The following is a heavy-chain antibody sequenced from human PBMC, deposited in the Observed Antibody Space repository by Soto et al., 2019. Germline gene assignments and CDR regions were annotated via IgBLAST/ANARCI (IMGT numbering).Heavy chain of an antibody. CDR1: GYSFTTHG. CDR2: ISAYNGDT. V-gene: IGHV1-18*04. CDR3: ARDPPFSGILRGTPLMDV. D-gene: IGHD4-17*01. J-gene: IGHJ6*02. Sequence: QVQLVQSEAEVRKPGASVKVSCKASGYSFTTHGISWVRRAPGHGLEWMGWISAYNGDTHYVQRFQGRLTMTTDTSTSTAYMELRSLTSDDTGVYYCARDPPFSGILRGTPLMDVWGQGTTVTVSS.